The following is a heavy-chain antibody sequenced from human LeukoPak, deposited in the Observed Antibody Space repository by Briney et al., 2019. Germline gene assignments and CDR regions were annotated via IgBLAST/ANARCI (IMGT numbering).Heavy chain of an antibody. CDR2: MNGDGTSI. Sequence: PGGSLRLSCAASGFTFRSFWMHWVRQDPGKGLVWVSHMNGDGTSISYADSVKGRFTISRDNAKNTLYLRMNRLKAEDTAVYYCARSATDAFDIWGQGTMVTVSS. CDR1: GFTFRSFW. J-gene: IGHJ3*02. CDR3: ARSATDAFDI. D-gene: IGHD3-3*01. V-gene: IGHV3-74*01.